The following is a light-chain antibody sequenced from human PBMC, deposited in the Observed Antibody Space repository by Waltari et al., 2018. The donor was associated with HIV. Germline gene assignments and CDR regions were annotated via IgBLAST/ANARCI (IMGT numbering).Light chain of an antibody. J-gene: IGLJ2*01. V-gene: IGLV1-47*01. Sequence: QSVLTQQPSSSGTPGQRVTISCSGGNSQLGNNIVYWYQQFPGTAPKLLIYRNNQRPSGVPDRFSGSKSGTSASLVISGLRSEDEADYYCAAWDDSLSGVFGGGTKVTVL. CDR1: NSQLGNNI. CDR3: AAWDDSLSGV. CDR2: RNN.